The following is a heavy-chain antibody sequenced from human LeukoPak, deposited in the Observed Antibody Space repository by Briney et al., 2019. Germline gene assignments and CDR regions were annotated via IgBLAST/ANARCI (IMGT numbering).Heavy chain of an antibody. CDR1: GFTFSAYG. D-gene: IGHD5-12*01. V-gene: IGHV3-30*02. J-gene: IGHJ4*02. CDR2: IHYHGSNK. Sequence: PGGSLRLSCAASGFTFSAYGMHWVRQAPGKGLQWVAFIHYHGSNKYYADSVKGRFTISRDNSKNTLYLQMNSLRAEDTAVYYCANDFRDIVATIHHYWGQGTLVTVSS. CDR3: ANDFRDIVATIHHY.